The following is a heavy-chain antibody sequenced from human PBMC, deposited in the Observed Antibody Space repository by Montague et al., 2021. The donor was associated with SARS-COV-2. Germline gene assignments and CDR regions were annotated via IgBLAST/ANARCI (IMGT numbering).Heavy chain of an antibody. V-gene: IGHV4-61*01. Sequence: SETLSRTCTVSDGSVISTYPHWHWVRQSPGRGLEWIGGYLFRIDTADYNASLRSRVTISVDTSKNQFSLKLTSVTAADTAVYYCTRGIDSYKTGYWGQGIQVTVSS. J-gene: IGHJ4*02. D-gene: IGHD6-13*01. CDR3: TRGIDSYKTGY. CDR2: LFRIDTA. CDR1: DGSVISTYPH.